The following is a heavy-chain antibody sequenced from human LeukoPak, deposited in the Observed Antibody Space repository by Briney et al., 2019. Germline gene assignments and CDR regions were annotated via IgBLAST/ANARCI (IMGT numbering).Heavy chain of an antibody. D-gene: IGHD5-12*01. CDR2: MSSSGSIM. Sequence: PGGSLRLSCAASGFTFSTYNMNWVRQAPGKGLEWVSYMSSSGSIMYYADSVKGRFTISRDNAKNSLYLQMNSLRAEDTAVYYCARDGWLGGQGTLVTVSS. V-gene: IGHV3-48*01. CDR1: GFTFSTYN. CDR3: ARDGWL. J-gene: IGHJ4*02.